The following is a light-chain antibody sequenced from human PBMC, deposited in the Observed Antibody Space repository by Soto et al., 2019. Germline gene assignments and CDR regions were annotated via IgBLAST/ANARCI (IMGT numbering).Light chain of an antibody. CDR1: QSVSSSY. J-gene: IGKJ1*01. CDR2: GAS. Sequence: EIVLTQSPGTLSLSPGERATLSCRASQSVSSSYLAWYQQKPGQAPRLLIYGASSRPTGIPDRFSGSGSGTDFTLTISRLEPEDFAVYYCQQYGSSPPTFGQGTKVAIK. V-gene: IGKV3-20*01. CDR3: QQYGSSPPT.